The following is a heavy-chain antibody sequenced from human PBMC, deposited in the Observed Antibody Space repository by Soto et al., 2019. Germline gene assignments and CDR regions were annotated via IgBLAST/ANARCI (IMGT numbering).Heavy chain of an antibody. V-gene: IGHV4-39*01. CDR2: IYYSGLA. D-gene: IGHD2-2*01. J-gene: IGHJ3*02. CDR1: GDSMTISDFL. CDR3: ARPVYAHGAFDI. Sequence: QLLESGPGLVKPSETLSISCTVSGDSMTISDFLWGWVRQPPGKGLEWIGGIYYSGLANYNPSLRSRATMSVDTSRNQFFLNVTSVTAADTAVYYCARPVYAHGAFDIWGQGKLVTVSS.